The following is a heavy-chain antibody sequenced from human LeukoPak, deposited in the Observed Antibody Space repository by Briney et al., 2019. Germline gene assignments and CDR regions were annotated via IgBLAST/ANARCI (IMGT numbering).Heavy chain of an antibody. D-gene: IGHD5-12*01. CDR3: ARHLSRSEISAYGY. Sequence: KNGESLKISCKTSGYIFTDYWIGWVRQVPGKGLEWMGIIYPDDSDTRYSPSFQGQVTISADKSISTAYLQWSGLKASDTAMYYCARHLSRSEISAYGYWGQGTLVTVSS. J-gene: IGHJ4*02. CDR2: IYPDDSDT. CDR1: GYIFTDYW. V-gene: IGHV5-51*01.